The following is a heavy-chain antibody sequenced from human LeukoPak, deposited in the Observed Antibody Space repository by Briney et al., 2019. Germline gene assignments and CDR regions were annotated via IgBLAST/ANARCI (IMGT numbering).Heavy chain of an antibody. CDR3: ARSLLSAGSGSYGFDP. D-gene: IGHD3-10*01. CDR1: GGSISSGDYY. V-gene: IGHV4-30-4*01. J-gene: IGHJ5*02. Sequence: SETLSLTCSVSGGSISSGDYYWSWIRQPPGEGLEWIGHIYYSGSTHHNPSLKSRVTISVDTSKNQFSLKLSSVTATDTAVYYCARSLLSAGSGSYGFDPWGQGTLVTVSS. CDR2: IYYSGST.